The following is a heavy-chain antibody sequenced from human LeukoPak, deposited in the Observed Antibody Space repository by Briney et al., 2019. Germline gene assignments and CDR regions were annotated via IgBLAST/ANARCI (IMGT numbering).Heavy chain of an antibody. Sequence: GASVKVSCKVSGYTLTELSMHWVRQAPGKGLEWMGGFDPEDGETIYAQKFQGRVTMTEDTSTDTAYMELSSLRPEDTAVYYCATVSIAAADDEYYYYMDVWGKGTTVTVSS. CDR3: ATVSIAAADDEYYYYMDV. D-gene: IGHD6-13*01. CDR1: GYTLTELS. V-gene: IGHV1-24*01. CDR2: FDPEDGET. J-gene: IGHJ6*03.